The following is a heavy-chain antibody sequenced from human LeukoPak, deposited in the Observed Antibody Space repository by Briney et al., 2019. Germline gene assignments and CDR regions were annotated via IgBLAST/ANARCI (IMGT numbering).Heavy chain of an antibody. CDR1: GGTFSSYA. D-gene: IGHD2-2*01. Sequence: SVKVSCKASGGTFSSYAISWVRQAPGQGLEWMGGIIPIFGTANYAQKFQGRVTITADESTSTAYMELSSLRSEDTAVYYCARGVGLGHQLLYYCYYYMDVWGKGTTVTVSS. J-gene: IGHJ6*03. CDR2: IIPIFGTA. V-gene: IGHV1-69*13. CDR3: ARGVGLGHQLLYYCYYYMDV.